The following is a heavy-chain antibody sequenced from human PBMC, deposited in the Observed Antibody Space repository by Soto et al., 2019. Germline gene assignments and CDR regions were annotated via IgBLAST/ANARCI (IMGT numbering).Heavy chain of an antibody. D-gene: IGHD2-15*01. CDR3: ARSHCSGGSCYLGAFDN. V-gene: IGHV1-46*01. CDR1: GYTFINFF. Sequence: ASVKVSCKASGYTFINFFIHWVRQAPGQGLEWVGIINPSGGATTYPQKFQGRVTMTRDTSTSTVYMDVSSLRFDDTAVYYCARSHCSGGSCYLGAFDNWG. J-gene: IGHJ3*02. CDR2: INPSGGAT.